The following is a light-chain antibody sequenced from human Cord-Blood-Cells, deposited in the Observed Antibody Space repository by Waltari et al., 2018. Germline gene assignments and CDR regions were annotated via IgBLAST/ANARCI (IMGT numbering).Light chain of an antibody. Sequence: SSALTQDPPVPVALGQTVRIHCQADSLTSYYDSWYQQKPGQAPVLAINGKNNWPPGIPDRFSGSSSGNTASLTISGLQAEDEADYYCCSYAGSSTLVFGGGTKLTVL. CDR2: GKN. J-gene: IGLJ3*02. V-gene: IGLV3-19*01. CDR3: CSYAGSSTLV. CDR1: SLTSYY.